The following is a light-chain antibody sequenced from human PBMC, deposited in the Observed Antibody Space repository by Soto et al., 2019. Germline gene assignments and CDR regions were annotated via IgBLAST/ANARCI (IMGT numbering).Light chain of an antibody. CDR1: QEISSY. CDR2: AAS. CDR3: QQLKSYPLT. Sequence: DIQLTQSPSFLSASVGDKVTITCRTSQEISSYLAWYQQKPGKAPQLLISAASTLQSGVSSRFSRSGSGTKSTLTTSSLQPVDFATYYWQQLKSYPLTFGGGTKAV. V-gene: IGKV1-9*01. J-gene: IGKJ4*01.